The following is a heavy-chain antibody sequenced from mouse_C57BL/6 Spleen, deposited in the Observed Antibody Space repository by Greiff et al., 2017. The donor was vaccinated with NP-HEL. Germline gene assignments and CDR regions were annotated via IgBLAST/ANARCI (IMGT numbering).Heavy chain of an antibody. CDR2: IDPSDSYT. CDR3: ARSRGLSGSSYDFDY. CDR1: GYTFTSYW. Sequence: QVQLQQPGAELVMPGASVKLSCKASGYTFTSYWMHWVKQRPGQGLEWIGEIDPSDSYTNYNQKFKGKSTLTVDKSSSTAYMQLSSLTSEDSAVYYCARSRGLSGSSYDFDYWGQGTTLTVSS. J-gene: IGHJ2*01. D-gene: IGHD1-1*01. V-gene: IGHV1-69*01.